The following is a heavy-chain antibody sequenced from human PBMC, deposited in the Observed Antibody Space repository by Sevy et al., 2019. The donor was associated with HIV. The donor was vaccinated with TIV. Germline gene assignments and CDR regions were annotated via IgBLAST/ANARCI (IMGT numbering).Heavy chain of an antibody. CDR1: GGSISSGSYY. V-gene: IGHV4-61*02. Sequence: SETLSLTCTVSGGSISSGSYYWSWIRQPAGKGLEWIGRIYTSGGTNYNPSLKSRVTISVDTSKNKFSLKRSSVTAADTAVYYCARAQGSSGWGLYFDYWGQGTLVTVSS. D-gene: IGHD6-19*01. J-gene: IGHJ4*02. CDR2: IYTSGGT. CDR3: ARAQGSSGWGLYFDY.